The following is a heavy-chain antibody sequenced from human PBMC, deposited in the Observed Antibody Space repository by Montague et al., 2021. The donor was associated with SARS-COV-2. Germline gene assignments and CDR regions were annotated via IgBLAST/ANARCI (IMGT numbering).Heavy chain of an antibody. CDR3: ARLVWFGELSSENWFDP. D-gene: IGHD3-10*01. CDR2: IYYSGST. V-gene: IGHV4-39*01. CDR1: GGSISSSSNY. J-gene: IGHJ5*02. Sequence: SETLSLTCTVSGGSISSSSNYWGWTRQPPGKGLEWIGSIYYSGSTYCNSSLKSRVTISVDTSKNQFSLKLNSVTAADTAVYYCARLVWFGELSSENWFDPWGQGTLVTVSS.